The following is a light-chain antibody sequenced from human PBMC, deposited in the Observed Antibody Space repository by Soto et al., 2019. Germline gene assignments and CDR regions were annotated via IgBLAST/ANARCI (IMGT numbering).Light chain of an antibody. CDR2: DVS. V-gene: IGLV2-14*01. CDR1: SSDVGGYNY. CDR3: SPYTSSSTYV. J-gene: IGLJ1*01. Sequence: QSVLTQPASVSGSPGQSITISCTGTSSDVGGYNYVSWYQQHPGKAPKLMIYDVSNRPSGVSNRFSGSKSGNTASLTISGLQAEDKADYYCSPYTSSSTYVFGTGTKVTVL.